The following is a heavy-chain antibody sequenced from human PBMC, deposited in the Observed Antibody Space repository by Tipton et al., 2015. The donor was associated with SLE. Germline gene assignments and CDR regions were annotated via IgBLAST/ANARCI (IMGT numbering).Heavy chain of an antibody. CDR1: SYSFTSYG. Sequence: QVQLVQSGADVKKPGASVKVSCKASSYSFTSYGISWVRQAPGQGLAWMGWISPYNGNTKYAQNFQGRGTLTTDTSTSTAYMELRSRRNDDTAVYYCAGGTSVGGSIDFWGQGTLFTVAS. D-gene: IGHD4-11*01. CDR2: ISPYNGNT. V-gene: IGHV1-18*01. J-gene: IGHJ4*02. CDR3: AGGTSVGGSIDF.